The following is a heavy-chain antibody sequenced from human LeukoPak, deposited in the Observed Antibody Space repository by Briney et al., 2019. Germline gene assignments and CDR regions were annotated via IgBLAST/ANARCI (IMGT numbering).Heavy chain of an antibody. J-gene: IGHJ2*01. D-gene: IGHD2-2*02. CDR2: INSDGSST. CDR3: ATTQGYCSSTSCYNWYSDL. CDR1: GFTFSSYW. V-gene: IGHV3-74*01. Sequence: GGSLRLSCAASGFTFSSYWMHWVRQAPGKGLVWVSRINSDGSSTSYADSVKGRFTISRDNAKNTLYLQMNSLRAEDTAVYYCATTQGYCSSTSCYNWYSDLWGRGTLVTVSS.